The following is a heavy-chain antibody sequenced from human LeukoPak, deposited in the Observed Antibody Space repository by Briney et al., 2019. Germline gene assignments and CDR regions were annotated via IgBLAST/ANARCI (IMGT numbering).Heavy chain of an antibody. D-gene: IGHD3-3*01. CDR3: ARGSSDFWSGTAAHMDV. Sequence: PSETLSLTCTVSGGSISSYYWSWIRQPAGKGLEWIGRIYTSGSTNYNPSLKSRVTMSVDTSKNQFSLKLSSVTAADTAVYYCARGSSDFWSGTAAHMDVWGKGTTVTVSS. CDR2: IYTSGST. J-gene: IGHJ6*04. CDR1: GGSISSYY. V-gene: IGHV4-4*07.